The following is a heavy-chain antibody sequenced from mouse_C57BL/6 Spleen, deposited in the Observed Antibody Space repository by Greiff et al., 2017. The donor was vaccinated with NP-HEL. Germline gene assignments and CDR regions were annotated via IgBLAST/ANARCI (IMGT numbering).Heavy chain of an antibody. CDR1: GYTFTSYW. D-gene: IGHD1-1*01. CDR2: IHPNSGST. J-gene: IGHJ4*01. Sequence: QVQLQQPGAELVKPGASVKLSCKASGYTFTSYWMHWVKQRPGQGLEWIGMIHPNSGSTNYNEKFKSKATLTVDKSSSTAYMQLSSLTSEDSAVYYYAVITTVVAKNYAMDYWGQGTSVTVSS. CDR3: AVITTVVAKNYAMDY. V-gene: IGHV1-64*01.